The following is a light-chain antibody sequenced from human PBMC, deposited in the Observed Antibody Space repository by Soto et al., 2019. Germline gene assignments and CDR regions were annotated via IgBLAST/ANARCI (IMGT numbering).Light chain of an antibody. CDR1: QSIDRY. J-gene: IGKJ1*01. CDR3: QQRYSTPRT. CDR2: AAT. V-gene: IGKV1-39*01. Sequence: DIPMTQSPSSLYASVGDRVIITCRARQSIDRYLNWYQQKPGKAPKLLIYAATSLQSWVPSRFSGSESGTDFTLTTSNLQPEDFATYYCQQRYSTPRTFGQGTKVE.